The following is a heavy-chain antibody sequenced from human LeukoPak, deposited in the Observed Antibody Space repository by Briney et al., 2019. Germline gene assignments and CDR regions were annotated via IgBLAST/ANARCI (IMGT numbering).Heavy chain of an antibody. D-gene: IGHD3-16*01. CDR3: ARGNPMGWGRWFDT. V-gene: IGHV1-8*01. CDR1: GYSFTSYD. J-gene: IGHJ5*02. Sequence: ASVKVSCKASGYSFTSYDINWVRQATGQGREWMGWMNPNSDNTGYAQKFQGRVTMTRNTSISTAYMELSSLRSEDTAVYYCARGNPMGWGRWFDTWGQGNLVTVSS. CDR2: MNPNSDNT.